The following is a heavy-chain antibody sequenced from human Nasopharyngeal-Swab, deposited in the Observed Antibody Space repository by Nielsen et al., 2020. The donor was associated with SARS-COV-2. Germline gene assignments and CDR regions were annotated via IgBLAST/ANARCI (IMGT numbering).Heavy chain of an antibody. J-gene: IGHJ6*02. D-gene: IGHD2-2*01. CDR3: AREGVVPAAMYYYYYGMDV. CDR2: ISAYNGNT. Sequence: ASVKVSCKASGYTFTSYDINWVRQATGQGLEWMGWISAYNGNTNYAQKLQGRVTMTTDTSTSTAYMELRSLRSDDTAVYYCAREGVVPAAMYYYYYGMDVWGQGTTVTVSS. CDR1: GYTFTSYD. V-gene: IGHV1-18*01.